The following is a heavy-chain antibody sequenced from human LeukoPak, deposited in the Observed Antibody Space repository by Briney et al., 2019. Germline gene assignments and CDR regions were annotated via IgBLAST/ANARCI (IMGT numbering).Heavy chain of an antibody. CDR3: ARGPCTNGICHTFSSYYYYMDV. CDR1: GDSISSYY. V-gene: IGHV4-59*01. D-gene: IGHD2-8*01. CDR2: MHNSGST. Sequence: PSETLSLTCTVSGDSISSYYWTWIRQPPGKGLEWIGNMHNSGSTSYNPSLKSRVTISVDTSKNQFSLKLSSVTAADPAVYYCARGPCTNGICHTFSSYYYYMDVWGKGTTVTISS. J-gene: IGHJ6*03.